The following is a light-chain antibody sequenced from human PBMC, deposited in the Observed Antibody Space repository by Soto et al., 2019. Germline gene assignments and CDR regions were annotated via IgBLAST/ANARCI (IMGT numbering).Light chain of an antibody. CDR2: GTS. Sequence: EIVMTQSPATPSVSPGERATLSCRASQSVRSNLAWYQQRPGQAPRLLIYGTSTRATGIPARFSGSGSGTEFTLSISSLQSEDFAVYYCQQYNNWPAITFGQGTRLEIK. V-gene: IGKV3D-15*01. CDR3: QQYNNWPAIT. J-gene: IGKJ5*01. CDR1: QSVRSN.